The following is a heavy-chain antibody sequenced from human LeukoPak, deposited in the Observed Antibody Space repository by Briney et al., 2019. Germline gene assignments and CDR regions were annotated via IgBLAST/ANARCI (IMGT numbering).Heavy chain of an antibody. V-gene: IGHV4-61*02. CDR3: ARHSRFGDFKLWCAP. CDR1: GVSTSSGSDY. D-gene: IGHD3-10*01. CDR2: IYTSGST. J-gene: IGHJ5*02. Sequence: SETLSLTCTVSGVSTSSGSDYSSCVRQPAGKGLGWIGRIYTSGSTTYNPSLKSRVTISLDTPKNQFSLKLRSVTGADTAVFYFARHSRFGDFKLWCAPWGEGTLVTLSS.